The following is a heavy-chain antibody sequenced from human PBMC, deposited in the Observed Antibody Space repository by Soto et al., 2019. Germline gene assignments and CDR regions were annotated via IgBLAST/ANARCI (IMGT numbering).Heavy chain of an antibody. CDR2: IRGSGGST. J-gene: IGHJ4*02. D-gene: IGHD3-9*01. CDR3: AKTPYDILTGPDSYFDY. CDR1: GFTFSSYA. Sequence: GGSLRLSCAASGFTFSSYAMSWVRQAPGKGLEWVSAIRGSGGSTYYADSVKGRFTISRDNSKNTLYLQMNSLRAEDTAVYYCAKTPYDILTGPDSYFDYWGQGTLVTVSS. V-gene: IGHV3-23*01.